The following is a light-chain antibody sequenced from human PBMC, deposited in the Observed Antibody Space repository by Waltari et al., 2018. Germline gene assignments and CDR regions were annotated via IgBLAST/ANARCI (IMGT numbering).Light chain of an antibody. CDR1: QGVGKY. CDR2: HAS. CDR3: QKYDFLPAT. Sequence: ENVLTQSPGTLSLSPGERATLSSRASQGVGKYLAWYQQRPGQAPRLLLYHASIRATGIPDRFSGSGFGTDFSLTISRLEPEDFAVYYCQKYDFLPATFGQGTTVEIK. V-gene: IGKV3-20*01. J-gene: IGKJ1*01.